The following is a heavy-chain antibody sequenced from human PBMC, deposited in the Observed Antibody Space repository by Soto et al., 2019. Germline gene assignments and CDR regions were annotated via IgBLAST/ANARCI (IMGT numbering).Heavy chain of an antibody. CDR3: AMGGSYGTTYYGMDV. V-gene: IGHV5-51*01. Sequence: GESLKISCKGSGYSFTSYWIGWVRQMPGKGLEWMVIIYPGDSDTRYSPSFQGQVTISADKSISTAYLQWSSLKASDTAMYYCAMGGSYGTTYYGMDVGGQGTTVTVSS. D-gene: IGHD5-18*01. CDR1: GYSFTSYW. J-gene: IGHJ6*02. CDR2: IYPGDSDT.